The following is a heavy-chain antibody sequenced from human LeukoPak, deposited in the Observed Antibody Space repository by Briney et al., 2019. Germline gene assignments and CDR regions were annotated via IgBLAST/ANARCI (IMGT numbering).Heavy chain of an antibody. V-gene: IGHV1-46*01. CDR2: INPSGGST. D-gene: IGHD3-9*01. J-gene: IGHJ6*02. Sequence: GSVKVSCKASGYTFTSYYMHWVRQAPGQGLEGVGIINPSGGSTSYAQKFQGRVTIPSDTSTSTVYMKLSSLRSEDTAVYYGTRERYYDILTGYYIRYYYYGMDVWGQGTTVTVSS. CDR1: GYTFTSYY. CDR3: TRERYYDILTGYYIRYYYYGMDV.